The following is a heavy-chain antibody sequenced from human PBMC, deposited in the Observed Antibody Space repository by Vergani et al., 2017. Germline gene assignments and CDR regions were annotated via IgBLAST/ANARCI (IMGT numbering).Heavy chain of an antibody. V-gene: IGHV3-23*04. Sequence: VHLVESGGGVVQPGGSRRLSCAGAGFTFDTYTMAYVRQAPGKGLEWVATISSGGGDIFYAGSVKGRFTISRDNSKNTLFLQMNSLKDEDTAVYYCTTAWGLYYLHGEYFQYWGRGTLVSVSS. CDR1: GFTFDTYT. D-gene: IGHD3-10*01. CDR2: ISSGGGDI. J-gene: IGHJ1*01. CDR3: TTAWGLYYLHGEYFQY.